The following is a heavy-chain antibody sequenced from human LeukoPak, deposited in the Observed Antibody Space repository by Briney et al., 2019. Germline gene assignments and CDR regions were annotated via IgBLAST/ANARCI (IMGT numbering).Heavy chain of an antibody. D-gene: IGHD1-26*01. CDR3: ARAQWELPVYWYFDL. Sequence: GASVKVSCKASGYTFTSYAMHWVRQAPGQRLEWMGWINAGNGNTKYSQKFQGRVTITRDTSASTAYMELSSLRSEDTAVYYCARAQWELPVYWYFDLWGRGTLVTVSS. CDR1: GYTFTSYA. J-gene: IGHJ2*01. CDR2: INAGNGNT. V-gene: IGHV1-3*01.